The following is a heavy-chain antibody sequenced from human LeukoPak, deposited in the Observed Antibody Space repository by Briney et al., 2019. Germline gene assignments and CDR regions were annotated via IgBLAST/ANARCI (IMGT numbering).Heavy chain of an antibody. CDR3: ARQTGSGLFILP. J-gene: IGHJ4*02. CDR2: IYHSGST. CDR1: GGSISSSNW. D-gene: IGHD3/OR15-3a*01. Sequence: PSETLSLTCAVSGGSISSSNWWSWVRQPPGKGLEWIGEIYHSGSTYYNASLKSQVSFSIDTSKNQFSLGLTSVTAADTAVYYCARQTGSGLFILPGGQGTLVTVSS. V-gene: IGHV4-4*02.